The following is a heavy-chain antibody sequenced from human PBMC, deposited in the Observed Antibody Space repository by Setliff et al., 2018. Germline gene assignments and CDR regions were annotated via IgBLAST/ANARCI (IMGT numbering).Heavy chain of an antibody. D-gene: IGHD3-3*01. CDR3: ARAGTTIFGVVTSPNYGMDV. Sequence: SVKVSCKASGGTFSSYAISWVRQAPGQGLEWMGGIIPIFGTASYAQKFQGRVTITTDESTSTAYMELSSLRSEDTAVYYCARAGTTIFGVVTSPNYGMDVWGQGTTVTVSS. V-gene: IGHV1-69*05. J-gene: IGHJ6*02. CDR1: GGTFSSYA. CDR2: IIPIFGTA.